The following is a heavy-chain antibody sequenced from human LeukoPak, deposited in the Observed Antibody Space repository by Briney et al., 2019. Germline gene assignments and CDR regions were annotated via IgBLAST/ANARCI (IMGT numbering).Heavy chain of an antibody. CDR2: ISYDENDK. D-gene: IGHD3-22*01. Sequence: GRSLRLSCAASKFTFAAYDMHWVRQAPGKGLEWVAVISYDENDKYYADSVKGRFTISRDNAKNTLYLQMNSLRSEDTAAYYCAKGPDRSGLYSLDYWGQGTLVTVSS. CDR1: KFTFAAYD. J-gene: IGHJ4*02. V-gene: IGHV3-30*18. CDR3: AKGPDRSGLYSLDY.